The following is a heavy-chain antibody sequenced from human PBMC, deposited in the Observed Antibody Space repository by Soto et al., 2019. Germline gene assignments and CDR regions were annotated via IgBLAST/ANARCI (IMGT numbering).Heavy chain of an antibody. V-gene: IGHV3-53*04. CDR3: AGCRYFGYYYYMDV. CDR1: GFTVSSNY. CDR2: IYSGGST. D-gene: IGHD3-9*01. J-gene: IGHJ6*03. Sequence: PGGSLRLSCAASGFTVSSNYMSWVRQAPGKGLEWVSFIYSGGSTYYADSVKGRFTISRHNSKNTLYLQMNSLRAEDTAVYYCAGCRYFGYYYYMDVWGKGTTVTVSS.